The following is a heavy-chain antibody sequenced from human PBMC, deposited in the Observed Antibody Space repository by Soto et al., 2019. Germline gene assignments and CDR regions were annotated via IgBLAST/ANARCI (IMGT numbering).Heavy chain of an antibody. CDR2: IYYSGST. CDR1: GGSISSGGYY. CDR3: AQSRIPREMATIGHNWFDP. D-gene: IGHD5-12*01. Sequence: QVQLQESGPGLVKPSQTLSLTCTVSGGSISSGGYYWSWIRQHPGKGLEWIGYIYYSGSTYSNPSLKSRVTISVDTSKNQSSLKLSSVTAADTAVYYCAQSRIPREMATIGHNWFDPWGQGTLVTVSS. V-gene: IGHV4-31*03. J-gene: IGHJ5*02.